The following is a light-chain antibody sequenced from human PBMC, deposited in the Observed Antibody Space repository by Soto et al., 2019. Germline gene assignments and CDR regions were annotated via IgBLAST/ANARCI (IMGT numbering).Light chain of an antibody. J-gene: IGKJ1*01. Sequence: DIQMTQSPSTLSASVGDRVTITCRASQSINIWLAWYQQKPGRAPKLLIYLASTLASGVPSRFSGSGSGTEFTLTISSLHPDDFATYYCQQYNVYWTFGQGTRVEVK. CDR1: QSINIW. CDR3: QQYNVYWT. V-gene: IGKV1-5*03. CDR2: LAS.